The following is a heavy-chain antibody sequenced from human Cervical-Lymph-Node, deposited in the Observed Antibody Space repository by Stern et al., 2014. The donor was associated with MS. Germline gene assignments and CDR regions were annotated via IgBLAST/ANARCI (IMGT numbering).Heavy chain of an antibody. V-gene: IGHV1-69*06. D-gene: IGHD1-1*01. J-gene: IGHJ6*01. CDR3: AREVGSLAMDV. Sequence: VQLVESGAEVKKPGSSGKVSCKASGDTFTNYAISWVRQAPGQGPEWMGGITPVFNSADYAHKFQGRLTITADKSRSTAYMELSSLTSEDTAVYYCAREVGSLAMDVWGQGTTVIVSS. CDR1: GDTFTNYA. CDR2: ITPVFNSA.